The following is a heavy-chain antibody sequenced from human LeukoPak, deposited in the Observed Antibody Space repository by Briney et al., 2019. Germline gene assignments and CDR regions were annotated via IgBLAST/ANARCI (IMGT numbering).Heavy chain of an antibody. CDR2: IRQGGNEN. CDR3: ARVGSWELQRVFDS. Sequence: GGSLRLSCVASGFTFDSYWMTWVRRVPGKGLEWVANIRQGGNENYYADSVEGRFTISRDNARNFLFLQMDRLRVEDTAGYYCARVGSWELQRVFDSWGQGTLVTVSS. J-gene: IGHJ4*02. CDR1: GFTFDSYW. D-gene: IGHD1-26*01. V-gene: IGHV3-7*01.